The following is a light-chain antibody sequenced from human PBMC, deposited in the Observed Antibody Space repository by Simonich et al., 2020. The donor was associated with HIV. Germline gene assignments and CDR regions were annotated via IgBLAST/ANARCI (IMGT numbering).Light chain of an antibody. Sequence: EIVLTQSPATLSLSPGERAPLSCRASQSVSSYLAWYQQKPGQAPRLLIYEASNRATGSPARFSGSGSGTDFTLTISSLEPEDFAIYYCQQRSNLITFGQGTRLEIK. J-gene: IGKJ5*01. V-gene: IGKV3-11*01. CDR2: EAS. CDR1: QSVSSY. CDR3: QQRSNLIT.